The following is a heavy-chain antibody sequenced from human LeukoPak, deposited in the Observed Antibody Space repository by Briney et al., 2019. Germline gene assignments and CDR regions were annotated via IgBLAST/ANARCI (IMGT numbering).Heavy chain of an antibody. CDR3: ARAYGDVLDY. Sequence: SETLSLTCTVSGGSISSYYWSWIRQPPGKGLEWIGYIYYSGSTNYNPSLKSRVTISVDTSKNQFSLKLSSVTAADTAVYYCARAYGDVLDYWGQGTLVTVSS. J-gene: IGHJ4*02. CDR2: IYYSGST. D-gene: IGHD4-17*01. CDR1: GGSISSYY. V-gene: IGHV4-59*12.